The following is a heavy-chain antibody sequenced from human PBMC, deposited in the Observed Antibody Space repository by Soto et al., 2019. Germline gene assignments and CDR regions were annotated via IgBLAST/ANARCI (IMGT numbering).Heavy chain of an antibody. J-gene: IGHJ5*02. Sequence: SETLSLTCAVYGGLLSESYWTWIRQPPGKGLEWIVEINHVGGTNYNPSLKSRVTMSVDTSQNQFSLRLISVTAADTAMYFCVRIRYQLPSSVLWLDPWGQGTPVTVSS. D-gene: IGHD3-16*01. V-gene: IGHV4-34*01. CDR3: VRIRYQLPSSVLWLDP. CDR2: INHVGGT. CDR1: GGLLSESY.